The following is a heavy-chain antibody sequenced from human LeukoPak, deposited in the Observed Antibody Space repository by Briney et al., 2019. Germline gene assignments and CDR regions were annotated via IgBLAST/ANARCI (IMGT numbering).Heavy chain of an antibody. CDR1: GFTFDDYA. V-gene: IGHV3-66*01. D-gene: IGHD3-10*01. J-gene: IGHJ4*02. CDR2: IYSGGST. CDR3: ARGTVTMVDY. Sequence: GGSLRLSCAASGFTFDDYAMHWVRRAPGRGLEWVSVIYSGGSTYYADSVKGRFTISRDNSKNTLFLQMNSLRAGDTAVYYCARGTVTMVDYWGQGTLVTVSS.